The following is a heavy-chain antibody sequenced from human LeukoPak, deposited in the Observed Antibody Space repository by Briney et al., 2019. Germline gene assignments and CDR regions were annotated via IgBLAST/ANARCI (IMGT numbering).Heavy chain of an antibody. CDR3: ARGGSIAVAGREYYFDY. J-gene: IGHJ4*02. Sequence: ASVKVSCKASGYTFTSYYMHWVRQAPGQGLEWMGIINPSGGSTSYAQKFQGRVTMTRDTSTSTVYMELSSLRSEDTAVYYCARGGSIAVAGREYYFDYWGQGTLVTVSS. V-gene: IGHV1-46*01. D-gene: IGHD6-19*01. CDR2: INPSGGST. CDR1: GYTFTSYY.